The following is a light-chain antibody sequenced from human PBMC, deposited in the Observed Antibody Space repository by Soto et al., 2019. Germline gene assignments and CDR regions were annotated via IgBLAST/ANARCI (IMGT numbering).Light chain of an antibody. CDR1: QNLRSS. CDR3: QQYGNSPIT. J-gene: IGKJ5*01. V-gene: IGKV3-20*01. CDR2: AAS. Sequence: DIVMTQSPDSLSVSPGERATLSCRASQNLRSSLAWYQQKPGQAPRLLIYAASSRATGIPDRFSAGGSGTDFTLTISRLEPEDFAVYYCQQYGNSPITFGQGTRLEIK.